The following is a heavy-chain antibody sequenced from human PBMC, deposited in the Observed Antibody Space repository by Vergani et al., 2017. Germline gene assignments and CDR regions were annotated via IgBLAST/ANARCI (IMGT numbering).Heavy chain of an antibody. CDR1: GFSLSNARMG. D-gene: IGHD3-3*01. Sequence: QVTLKESGPVLVKPTETLTLTCTVSGFSLSNARMGVSWIRQPPGKALEWLAHIFSNDEKSYSTSLKSRLTISKDTSKSQVVLTMTNMDPVDTATYYCARIGEYYDFWSGYSTYYYFDYWGQGTLVTVSS. CDR3: ARIGEYYDFWSGYSTYYYFDY. CDR2: IFSNDEK. J-gene: IGHJ4*02. V-gene: IGHV2-26*01.